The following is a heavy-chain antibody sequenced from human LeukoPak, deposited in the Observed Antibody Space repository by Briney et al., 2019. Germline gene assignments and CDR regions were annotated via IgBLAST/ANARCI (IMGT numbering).Heavy chain of an antibody. CDR1: GYTFTSYG. V-gene: IGHV1-18*01. CDR3: AREIEPGTTGTLAN. Sequence: ASVKVSCKASGYTFTSYGISWVRQAPGQGLEWMGWISAYNGNTNYAQKLQGRVTMTTDTSTSTAYMELRSLRSDDTAVYYCAREIEPGTTGTLANWGQGTLVTVSS. J-gene: IGHJ4*02. D-gene: IGHD1-1*01. CDR2: ISAYNGNT.